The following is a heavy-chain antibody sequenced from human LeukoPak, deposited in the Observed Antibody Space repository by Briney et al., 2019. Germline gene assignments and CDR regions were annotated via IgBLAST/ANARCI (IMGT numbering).Heavy chain of an antibody. CDR2: MYTSGTT. J-gene: IGHJ3*02. CDR3: ARNLIEVTDAGRLVWDAFDI. D-gene: IGHD4-11*01. Sequence: SETLSLTCTVSGGSISSSSYYWGWIRQPPGKGLEWIGRMYTSGTTNYNPSLKSRVTMSVDTSKNQFSLKLSSVTAADTAVYYCARNLIEVTDAGRLVWDAFDIWGQGTMVSVSS. CDR1: GGSISSSSYY. V-gene: IGHV4-61*05.